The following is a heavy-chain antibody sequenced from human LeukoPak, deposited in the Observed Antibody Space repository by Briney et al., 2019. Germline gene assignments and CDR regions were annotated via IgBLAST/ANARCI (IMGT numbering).Heavy chain of an antibody. Sequence: GGSLRLSCAASGFTFSSYSMNWVRQAPGKGLEWVSYISSSSSTIYYADSVRGRFTISRDNAKNSLYLQMNSLRAEDTAVYYCATYYYDSSGYFSHPSSFDYWGQGTLVTVPS. CDR2: ISSSSSTI. V-gene: IGHV3-48*01. J-gene: IGHJ4*02. D-gene: IGHD3-22*01. CDR1: GFTFSSYS. CDR3: ATYYYDSSGYFSHPSSFDY.